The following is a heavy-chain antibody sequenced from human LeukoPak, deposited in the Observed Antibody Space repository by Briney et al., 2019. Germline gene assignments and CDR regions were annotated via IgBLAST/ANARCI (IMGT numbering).Heavy chain of an antibody. J-gene: IGHJ2*01. CDR2: VWPDGNKK. CDR3: IVVVVPAAVWQFDL. V-gene: IGHV3-33*01. CDR1: GFIFSHYG. Sequence: PGGSLRLSCAASGFIFSHYGMHWVRQAPGKGLEWVAVVWPDGNKKYYGDSVKGRFTVSKDNSENTLFLQMNSLRAEDTAMYYCIVVVVPAAVWQFDLWGRGTQVTVSS. D-gene: IGHD2-2*01.